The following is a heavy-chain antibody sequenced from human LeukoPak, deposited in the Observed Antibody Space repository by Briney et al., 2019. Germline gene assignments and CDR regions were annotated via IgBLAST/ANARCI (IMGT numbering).Heavy chain of an antibody. CDR1: GFSFSTSW. CDR3: ARHLYSGSYHGVNY. D-gene: IGHD1-26*01. V-gene: IGHV3-7*04. CDR2: INQDGSEI. Sequence: GGSLRLSCAASGFSFSTSWMTWVRQAPGKGLEWVANINQDGSEIYYVDSVKGRFTISRDNAKNSLYLQMNSLRAEDTAVYFCARHLYSGSYHGVNYWGQGTLVTVSS. J-gene: IGHJ4*02.